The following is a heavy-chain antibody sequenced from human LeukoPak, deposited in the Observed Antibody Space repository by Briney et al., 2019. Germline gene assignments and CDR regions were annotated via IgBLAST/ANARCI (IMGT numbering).Heavy chain of an antibody. Sequence: SETLSLTCTVSGGSISSYYWNWIRQPPGKGLEWIGDISYSGSTNYNPSLKSRVTISVDTSKNQFSLKLSSVTAADTAVYYCARALGDYLDSGSLSYSYDMAVWGKGTTGTIS. V-gene: IGHV4-59*01. CDR1: GGSISSYY. CDR2: ISYSGST. J-gene: IGHJ6*03. CDR3: ARALGDYLDSGSLSYSYDMAV. D-gene: IGHD3-10*01.